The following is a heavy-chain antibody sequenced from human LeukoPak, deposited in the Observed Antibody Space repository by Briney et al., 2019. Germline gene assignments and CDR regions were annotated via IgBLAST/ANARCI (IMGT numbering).Heavy chain of an antibody. CDR1: GYTFTRYG. D-gene: IGHD3-22*01. J-gene: IGHJ4*02. V-gene: IGHV1-18*01. Sequence: ASVTVSCKASGYTFTRYGISWVRQAPGQGLEWMGWISACNGNTNYAQKLQGRVTMTTDTSKSTDYMELRSLRSDDTAVYYCARGPTWKYYYDSSGYYSYFDYWAREPWSPSPQ. CDR3: ARGPTWKYYYDSSGYYSYFDY. CDR2: ISACNGNT.